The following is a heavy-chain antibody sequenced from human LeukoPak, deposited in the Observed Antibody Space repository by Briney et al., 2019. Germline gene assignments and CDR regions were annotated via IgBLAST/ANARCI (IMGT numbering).Heavy chain of an antibody. Sequence: SQTLSLTCAVYGGSFSGYYWSWIRQPPGKGLEWIGEINHSGSTNYNPSLKSRVTISVDTSKNQFSLKLSSVTAADTAVYYCARGRRYFDWSLDYGMDVWGQGTTVTVSS. CDR3: ARGRRYFDWSLDYGMDV. V-gene: IGHV4-34*01. D-gene: IGHD3-9*01. CDR1: GGSFSGYY. J-gene: IGHJ6*02. CDR2: INHSGST.